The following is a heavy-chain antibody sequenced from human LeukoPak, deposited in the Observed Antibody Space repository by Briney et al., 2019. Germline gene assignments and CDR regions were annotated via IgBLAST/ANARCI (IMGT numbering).Heavy chain of an antibody. Sequence: SSETLSLTCTVSGGSISSYYWSRIRQPPGKGLEWIGSIYYSGSTYYNPSLKSRVTISVDTSKNQFSLKLSSVTAADTAVYYCARHVDGGTGLDPWGQGTLVTVSS. V-gene: IGHV4-39*01. J-gene: IGHJ5*02. CDR3: ARHVDGGTGLDP. D-gene: IGHD4-23*01. CDR1: GGSISSYY. CDR2: IYYSGST.